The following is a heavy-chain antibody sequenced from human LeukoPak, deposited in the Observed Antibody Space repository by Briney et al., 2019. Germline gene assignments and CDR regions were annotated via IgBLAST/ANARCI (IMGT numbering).Heavy chain of an antibody. V-gene: IGHV4-31*03. CDR2: IYYSGST. CDR3: ARHLTTVTTAWFDP. D-gene: IGHD4-17*01. Sequence: PSETLSLTCTVSGGSISSGGYYWSWIRQHPGKGLEWIGYIYYSGSTYYNPSLKSRVTISVDTSKNQFSLKLSSVTAADTAVYYCARHLTTVTTAWFDPWGQGTLVTVSP. CDR1: GGSISSGGYY. J-gene: IGHJ5*02.